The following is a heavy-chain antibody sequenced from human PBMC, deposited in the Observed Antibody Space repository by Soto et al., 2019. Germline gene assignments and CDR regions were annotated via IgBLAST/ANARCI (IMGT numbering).Heavy chain of an antibody. J-gene: IGHJ4*02. CDR1: GFTFSNYG. D-gene: IGHD4-17*01. CDR3: ARDREAQTVTTPEGH. V-gene: IGHV3-33*01. CDR2: IWYDGTNK. Sequence: QVQLVESGGGVVQPGRSLRLSCAGSGFTFSNYGMHWVRQAPGKGLEWVAVIWYDGTNKYYADSVKGRFTISRDNFKKTLYVQMDSLRAEDTAVYFCARDREAQTVTTPEGHWGQGTLVTVSS.